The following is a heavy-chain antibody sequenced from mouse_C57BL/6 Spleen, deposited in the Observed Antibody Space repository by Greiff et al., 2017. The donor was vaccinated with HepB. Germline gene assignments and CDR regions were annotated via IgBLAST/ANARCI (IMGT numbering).Heavy chain of an antibody. J-gene: IGHJ1*03. Sequence: EVQLVESGGGLVKPGGSLKLSCAASGFTFSSYAMSWVRQTPEKRLEWVATISDGGSYTYYPDNVKGRFTISRDNAKNNLYLQMSHLKSEDTAMYYCARGFFNWDWYFDVWGTGTTVTVSS. CDR2: ISDGGSYT. CDR3: ARGFFNWDWYFDV. CDR1: GFTFSSYA. D-gene: IGHD4-1*01. V-gene: IGHV5-4*01.